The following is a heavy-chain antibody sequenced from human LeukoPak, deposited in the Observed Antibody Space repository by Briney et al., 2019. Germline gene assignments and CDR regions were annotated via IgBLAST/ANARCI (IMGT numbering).Heavy chain of an antibody. CDR3: ARVYRGSGSYSY. V-gene: IGHV1-46*01. Sequence: GASVKVSCKASGYTFTSYYMHWVRQAPGQGLEWMGIINPSGGSTSYAQKFQGRVTMTRNTSISTAYMELSSLRSEDTAVYYCARVYRGSGSYSYWGQGTLVTVSS. J-gene: IGHJ4*02. D-gene: IGHD3-10*01. CDR1: GYTFTSYY. CDR2: INPSGGST.